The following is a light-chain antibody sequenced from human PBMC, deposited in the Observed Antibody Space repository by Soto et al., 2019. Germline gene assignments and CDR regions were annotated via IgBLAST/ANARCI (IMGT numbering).Light chain of an antibody. CDR2: QDS. Sequence: YELTQPPSVSVSPGQTASITCSGDKLGDKYACWYQQKPGQSPVLVIYQDSKRPSGIPERFSGSNSGNTATLTISGTQAMDEADYYCQAWDSSIVVFGGGTKLTVL. CDR1: KLGDKY. V-gene: IGLV3-1*01. CDR3: QAWDSSIVV. J-gene: IGLJ2*01.